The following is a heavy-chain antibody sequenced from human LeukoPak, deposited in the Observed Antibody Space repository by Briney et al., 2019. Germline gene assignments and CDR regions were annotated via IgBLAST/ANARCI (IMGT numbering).Heavy chain of an antibody. CDR2: IKQDGSEK. CDR1: GFTFSSHW. Sequence: GGSLRLSCAASGFTFSSHWMSWVRQAPGKGLEWVANIKQDGSEKYYVDSVKGRFTISRDNAKNSLYLQMNSLRAEDTAVYYCTGGLTPLDVTFPFDYWGQGTLVTVSS. V-gene: IGHV3-7*01. J-gene: IGHJ4*02. CDR3: TGGLTPLDVTFPFDY. D-gene: IGHD3-16*01.